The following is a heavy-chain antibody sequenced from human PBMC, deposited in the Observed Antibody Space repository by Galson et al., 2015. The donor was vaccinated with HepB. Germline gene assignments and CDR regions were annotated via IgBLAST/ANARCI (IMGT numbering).Heavy chain of an antibody. Sequence: ETLSLTCAVYGGSFSGYYWSWIRQPPGKGLEWIGEINHSGSTNYNPSLKSRVTISVDTSKNQFSLKLSSVTAADTAVYYCARVPIYYGSGSGIVVTRRGTFDYWGQGTLVTVSS. V-gene: IGHV4-34*01. CDR1: GGSFSGYY. CDR3: ARVPIYYGSGSGIVVTRRGTFDY. D-gene: IGHD3-10*01. CDR2: INHSGST. J-gene: IGHJ4*02.